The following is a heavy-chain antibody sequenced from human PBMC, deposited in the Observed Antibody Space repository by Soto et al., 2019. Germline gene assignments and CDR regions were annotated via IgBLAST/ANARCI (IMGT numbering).Heavy chain of an antibody. Sequence: PGESLKISCAASGFTFSSYGMHWVRQAPGKGLEWVAVIWYDGSNKYYADSVKGRFTISRDNSKNTLYLQMNSLRAEDTAVYYCARDFVAYYYDSSGYYPLGGMDVWGQGTTVTVS. CDR3: ARDFVAYYYDSSGYYPLGGMDV. V-gene: IGHV3-33*01. CDR2: IWYDGSNK. D-gene: IGHD3-22*01. CDR1: GFTFSSYG. J-gene: IGHJ6*02.